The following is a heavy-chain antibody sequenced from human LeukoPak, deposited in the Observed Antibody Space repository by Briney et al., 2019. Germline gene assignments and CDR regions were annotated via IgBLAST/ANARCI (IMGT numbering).Heavy chain of an antibody. Sequence: GRSLRLSCAASGFTFSDYYMSWIRQAPGKGLECVSYIRGSGSDIYYADSVKGRFAISRDNAKNSLYLQMNSLRAEDTATYYCARDSPLLTVWGQGTLVTVSS. CDR1: GFTFSDYY. CDR3: ARDSPLLTV. D-gene: IGHD3-9*01. CDR2: IRGSGSDI. J-gene: IGHJ4*02. V-gene: IGHV3-11*01.